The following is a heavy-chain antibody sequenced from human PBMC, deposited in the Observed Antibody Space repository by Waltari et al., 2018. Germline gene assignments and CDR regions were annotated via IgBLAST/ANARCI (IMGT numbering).Heavy chain of an antibody. J-gene: IGHJ4*02. CDR3: ASGRGDFDY. CDR2: IKQDGSEK. CDR1: GFTFSSYC. D-gene: IGHD3-10*01. Sequence: EVQLVESGGGLVQPGGSLRLSCAASGFTFSSYCLSWVRQAPGKGLEWVANIKQDGSEKYYVDSVKGRFTISRDNAKKSLYLQMNSLRAEDTAVYYCASGRGDFDYWGQGTLVTVSS. V-gene: IGHV3-7*01.